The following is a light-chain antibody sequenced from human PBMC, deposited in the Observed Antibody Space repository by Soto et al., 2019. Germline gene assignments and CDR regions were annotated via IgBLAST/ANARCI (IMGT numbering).Light chain of an antibody. CDR1: QSLLH. Sequence: DIVMTQSPDSLAVSLGERATINCKSSQSLLHLAWYQQKPGQPPKLLIYWASTRESGVPDRFSGSASGTDFTLTVSSLQAVDVAIYYCRQYYTTPVTFGEGTKVELK. CDR2: WAS. CDR3: RQYYTTPVT. V-gene: IGKV4-1*01. J-gene: IGKJ1*01.